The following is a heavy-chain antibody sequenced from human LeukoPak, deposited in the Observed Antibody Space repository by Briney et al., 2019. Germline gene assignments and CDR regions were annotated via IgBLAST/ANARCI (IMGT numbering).Heavy chain of an antibody. CDR2: IKSRSAGGTT. Sequence: GGSLRLSCAVSGFTFSSGWMSWVRQAPGKGLECVGRIKSRSAGGTTDYAAPVKGRLIISRDDSKNTIFLQMNSLKTEDTGVYFCTTDRGITDLPLFGYWGQGTLVTVSS. J-gene: IGHJ4*02. CDR3: TTDRGITDLPLFGY. V-gene: IGHV3-15*01. D-gene: IGHD1-14*01. CDR1: GFTFSSGW.